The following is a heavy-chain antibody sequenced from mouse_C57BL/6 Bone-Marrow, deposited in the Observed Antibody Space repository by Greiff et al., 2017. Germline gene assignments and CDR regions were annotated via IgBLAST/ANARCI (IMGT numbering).Heavy chain of an antibody. CDR2: ISDGGSYT. D-gene: IGHD2-5*01. CDR1: GFTFSSYA. J-gene: IGHJ3*01. Sequence: EVKLVESGGGLVKPGGSLKLSCAASGFTFSSYAMSWVRQTPEKRLEWVATISDGGSYTYYPDNVKGRFTISRDNAKNNLYLQLSHLKSEDTAMYYCARDDYSNYVWGQGTLVTVSA. V-gene: IGHV5-4*01. CDR3: ARDDYSNYV.